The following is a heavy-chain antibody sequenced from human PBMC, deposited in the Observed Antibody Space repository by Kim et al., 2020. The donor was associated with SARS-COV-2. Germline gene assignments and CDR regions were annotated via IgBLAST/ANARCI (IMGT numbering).Heavy chain of an antibody. D-gene: IGHD3-22*01. Sequence: GGSLRLSCAASGFTFSSYAMSWVRQAPGKGLEWVSAISGSGGSTYYADSVKGRFTISRDNSKNTLYLQMNSLRAEDTAVYYCAKDTYYDSSGYYALWVDYYYYYGMDVWGQGTTVTVSS. CDR1: GFTFSSYA. CDR2: ISGSGGST. V-gene: IGHV3-23*01. J-gene: IGHJ6*02. CDR3: AKDTYYDSSGYYALWVDYYYYYGMDV.